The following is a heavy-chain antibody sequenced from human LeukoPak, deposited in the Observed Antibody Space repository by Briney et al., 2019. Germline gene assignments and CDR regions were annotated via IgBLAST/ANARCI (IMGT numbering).Heavy chain of an antibody. V-gene: IGHV6-1*01. D-gene: IGHD6-13*01. CDR2: TYYTSKWNT. Sequence: SQTLSLTCAISGDSVSTSGVAWNWVRQSPSRGLEWLGRTYYTSKWNTDYAVSVKSRIVVNPDTSKNQFSLRLNSVTSEDTAVYYCARGSKQQLPQDYWGQGTLVTVSS. J-gene: IGHJ4*02. CDR1: GDSVSTSGVA. CDR3: ARGSKQQLPQDY.